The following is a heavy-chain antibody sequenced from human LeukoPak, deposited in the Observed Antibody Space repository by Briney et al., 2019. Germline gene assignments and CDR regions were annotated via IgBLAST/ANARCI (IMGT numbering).Heavy chain of an antibody. CDR3: ARESSSGYSDY. V-gene: IGHV4-59*01. Sequence: SSETLSLTCTVSGGSISSYYWSWIRQPPGKGLEWIGYIYYSGSTNYNPSLKSRVTISVDTSKNQFSLKLSSVTAADTAVYYCARESSSGYSDYWGQGTLVTVSS. CDR1: GGSISSYY. J-gene: IGHJ4*02. D-gene: IGHD3-22*01. CDR2: IYYSGST.